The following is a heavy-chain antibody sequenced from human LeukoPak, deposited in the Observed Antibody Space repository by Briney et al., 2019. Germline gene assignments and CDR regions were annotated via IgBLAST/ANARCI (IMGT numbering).Heavy chain of an antibody. CDR3: VRGVGSISSTYYHYGMDV. CDR2: IYDSGST. Sequence: SETLSLTCTVSGGSISSGAYYWSWIRQPPGKGLEWIGYIYDSGSTYYNPSLKSRVTISVDTSKSQFSLKLSSVTAADTAVYYCVRGVGSISSTYYHYGMDVWGQGTTVTVSS. J-gene: IGHJ6*02. V-gene: IGHV4-30-4*01. D-gene: IGHD3-3*02. CDR1: GGSISSGAYY.